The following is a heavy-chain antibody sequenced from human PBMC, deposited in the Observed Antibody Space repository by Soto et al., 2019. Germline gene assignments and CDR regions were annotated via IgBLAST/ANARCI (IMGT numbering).Heavy chain of an antibody. CDR2: IDWDDDK. J-gene: IGHJ6*02. CDR3: ARISARIYYYGRDV. V-gene: IGHV2-70*01. D-gene: IGHD6-25*01. Sequence: PGKALERLALIDWDDDKFYSTSLKTNLTISKDTSKNLVVLTMANMDPVDTATYYCARISARIYYYGRDVWGQGTTVTVSS.